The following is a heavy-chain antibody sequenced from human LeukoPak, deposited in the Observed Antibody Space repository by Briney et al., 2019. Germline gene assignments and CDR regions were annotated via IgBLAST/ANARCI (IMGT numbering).Heavy chain of an antibody. CDR3: AKDRDSGDYGNWYFDL. J-gene: IGHJ2*01. D-gene: IGHD4-17*01. V-gene: IGHV3-21*01. Sequence: GGSLRLSCAASGFTFSSYSMNWVRQAPGKGLEWVSSISSSSSYIYYADSVKGRFTISRDNAKNSLYLQMNSLRAEDTAVYYCAKDRDSGDYGNWYFDLWGRGTLVTVSS. CDR2: ISSSSSYI. CDR1: GFTFSSYS.